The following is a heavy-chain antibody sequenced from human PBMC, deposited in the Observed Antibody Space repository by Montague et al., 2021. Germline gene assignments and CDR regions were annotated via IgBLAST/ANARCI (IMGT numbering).Heavy chain of an antibody. CDR2: IYDSGTT. J-gene: IGHJ5*02. D-gene: IGHD1-26*01. CDR1: GGSISEFY. V-gene: IGHV4-59*08. Sequence: SETLSLTCTVTGGSISEFYWSRLRQSPEKGLEWIGYIYDSGTTNYNPSLKSRVTISADTSMNQFSLNLRSVTAADTAVYYCGVGSESAWELLHHWGQGILVTVSS. CDR3: GVGSESAWELLHH.